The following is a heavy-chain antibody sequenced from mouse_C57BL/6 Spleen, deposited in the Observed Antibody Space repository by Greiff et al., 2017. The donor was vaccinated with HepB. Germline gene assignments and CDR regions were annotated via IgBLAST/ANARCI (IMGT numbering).Heavy chain of an antibody. D-gene: IGHD1-1*01. CDR2: IYPRDGST. J-gene: IGHJ1*03. Sequence: VQLQQSDAELVKPGASVKISCKVSGYTFTDHTIHWMKQRPEQGLEWIGYIYPRDGSTKYNEKFKGKATLTADKSSSTAYMQLNSLTSEDSAVYFCANYYGSSSRYFDVWGTGTTVTVSS. CDR3: ANYYGSSSRYFDV. V-gene: IGHV1-78*01. CDR1: GYTFTDHT.